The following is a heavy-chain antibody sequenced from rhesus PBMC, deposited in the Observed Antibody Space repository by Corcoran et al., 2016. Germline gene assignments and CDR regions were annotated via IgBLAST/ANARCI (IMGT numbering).Heavy chain of an antibody. CDR2: ISPYKGNK. D-gene: IGHD6-43*01. CDR1: GYTFTNYY. Sequence: QVQLVQSGAEIKQPGASVKLSCKASGYTFTNYYMHWVRQAPGQGLEWIGLISPYKGNKSIAQNFQGRVTITTDTSTTTGYMELSSLRSEDTAVYYCTREGAAATFGFDYWGQGVQVTVSS. V-gene: IGHV1-1*01. J-gene: IGHJ4*01. CDR3: TREGAAATFGFDY.